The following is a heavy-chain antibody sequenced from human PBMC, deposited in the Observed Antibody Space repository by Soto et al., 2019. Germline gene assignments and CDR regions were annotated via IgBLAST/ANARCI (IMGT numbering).Heavy chain of an antibody. CDR2: IYYGGST. J-gene: IGHJ4*02. CDR1: GGSISSYY. V-gene: IGHV4-59*08. CDR3: ARRYGSCFDY. Sequence: QVQLQESGPGLVKPSETLSLTCTVSGGSISSYYWCWIRQPPGKGLEWIGDIYYGGSTNSNPSLKSRVTVSVDTSKNHFSLKLSSVTAADTAVYYCARRYGSCFDYWGQGSLVTVSS. D-gene: IGHD5-18*01.